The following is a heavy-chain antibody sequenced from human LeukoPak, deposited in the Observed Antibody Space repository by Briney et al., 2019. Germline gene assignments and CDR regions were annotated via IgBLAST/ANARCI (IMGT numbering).Heavy chain of an antibody. CDR2: INAGNGNT. CDR1: GYTFTSYA. Sequence: GASVKVSCKASGYTFTSYAMHWVRQAPGQRLEWMGWINAGNGNTKYSQEFQGRVTITRDTSASTAYMELSSLRSEDMAVYYCAMDLRGGSGWLSGVWGKGTTVTISS. CDR3: AMDLRGGSGWLSGV. V-gene: IGHV1-3*03. J-gene: IGHJ6*04. D-gene: IGHD6-19*01.